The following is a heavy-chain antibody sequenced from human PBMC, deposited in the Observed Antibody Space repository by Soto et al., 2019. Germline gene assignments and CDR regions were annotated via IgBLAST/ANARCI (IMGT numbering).Heavy chain of an antibody. D-gene: IGHD3-10*01. CDR3: ARADDYYYGSGSL. CDR1: GYTFTGFY. Sequence: ASVKVSWKASGYTFTGFYMHWVRQAPGQGLEWMGWINSDDGGTNYALKFQGRVTMTRDTSISSAYMELSSLRSDDTAVYYCARADDYYYGSGSLWGQGTPVTVSS. V-gene: IGHV1-2*02. J-gene: IGHJ4*02. CDR2: INSDDGGT.